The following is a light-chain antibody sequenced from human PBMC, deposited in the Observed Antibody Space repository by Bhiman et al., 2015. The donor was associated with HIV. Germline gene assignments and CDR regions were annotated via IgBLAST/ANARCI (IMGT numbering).Light chain of an antibody. V-gene: IGLV3-25*03. CDR2: KDT. J-gene: IGLJ1*01. CDR3: QSADSSGTYYV. Sequence: SYELTQPPSVSVAPGKTARLTCGGNNIGGNTVHWYQQKPGQAPVLVIYKDTERPSGIPERFSGSSSGTTITLTITGVQPEDEGDYYCQSADSSGTYYVFGDGTTVTVL. CDR1: NIGGNT.